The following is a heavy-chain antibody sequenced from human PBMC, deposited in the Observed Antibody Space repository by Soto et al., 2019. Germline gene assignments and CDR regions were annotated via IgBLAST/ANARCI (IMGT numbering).Heavy chain of an antibody. CDR3: AGRYSYFDD. CDR1: GGSISSYY. V-gene: IGHV4-59*01. D-gene: IGHD5-18*01. CDR2: IYYSGST. J-gene: IGHJ4*02. Sequence: SETLSLTCTVSGGSISSYYWSWIRQPPGKGLEWIGYIYYSGSTNYNPSLKSRVTISVDTSKNQFSLKLSSVTAADTAVYYCAGRYSYFDDWGQGTLVTVSS.